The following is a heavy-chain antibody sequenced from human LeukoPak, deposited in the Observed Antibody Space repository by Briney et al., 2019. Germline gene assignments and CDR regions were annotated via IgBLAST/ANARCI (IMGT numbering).Heavy chain of an antibody. CDR2: INPNTGGT. J-gene: IGHJ5*02. Sequence: ASVKVSCKASGYTFSGYYIHWVRQAPGQGLEWMGWINPNTGGTKYAQRFQDRVTMTRDTSISTAYMEASRLRSDDTAVYYCARGLPYSYGHSSGGYNWFDPWGQGTLVTVSS. D-gene: IGHD5-18*01. V-gene: IGHV1-2*02. CDR1: GYTFSGYY. CDR3: ARGLPYSYGHSSGGYNWFDP.